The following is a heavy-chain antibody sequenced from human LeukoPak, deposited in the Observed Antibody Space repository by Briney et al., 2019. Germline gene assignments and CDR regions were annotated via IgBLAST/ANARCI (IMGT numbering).Heavy chain of an antibody. J-gene: IGHJ4*02. CDR2: ISGSGGGT. Sequence: GGSLRLSCAASGFTFSSYAMSWVRQAPGKGLEWVSAISGSGGGTYYADSVKGRFTISRDNSKNTLYLQMNSLRAEDTAVYYCAKTYYDILTGYYRGNDYWGQGTLVTVSS. D-gene: IGHD3-9*01. CDR1: GFTFSSYA. V-gene: IGHV3-23*01. CDR3: AKTYYDILTGYYRGNDY.